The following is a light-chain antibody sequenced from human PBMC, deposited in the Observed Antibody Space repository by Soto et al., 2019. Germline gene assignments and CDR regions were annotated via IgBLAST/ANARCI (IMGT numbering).Light chain of an antibody. V-gene: IGLV2-8*01. J-gene: IGLJ3*02. Sequence: QSALTQPPSASGSPGQSVTISCTGTSSDIGGYNYVSWYQQHPGKAPKLIIYEVNKRPSGVLDRFSGSKSGNTASLTVSGLQADDDADYYCSSYAGSNILFGGGTKLTVL. CDR2: EVN. CDR3: SSYAGSNIL. CDR1: SSDIGGYNY.